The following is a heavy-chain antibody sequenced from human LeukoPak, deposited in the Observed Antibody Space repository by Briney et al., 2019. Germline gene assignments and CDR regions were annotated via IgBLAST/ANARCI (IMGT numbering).Heavy chain of an antibody. V-gene: IGHV3-23*01. CDR1: DSNIGTYA. J-gene: IGHJ6*03. D-gene: IGHD3-10*01. CDR2: MSGGGLST. Sequence: GGSLRLSCGAPDSNIGTYAVTWVRQVPGKGLEWVSGMSGGGLSTYYARSVKGRFTTSRDNANNSLSLQMNSLRAEDAAVYYCARMYRTRVLRGVPYYMDVWGNGTTVTVSS. CDR3: ARMYRTRVLRGVPYYMDV.